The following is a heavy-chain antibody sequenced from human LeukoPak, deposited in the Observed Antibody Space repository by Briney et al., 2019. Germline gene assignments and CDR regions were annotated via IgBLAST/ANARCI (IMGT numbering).Heavy chain of an antibody. CDR1: GYTFTSYD. D-gene: IGHD1-20*01. CDR2: MNPNSGNT. CDR3: AREFYNWKPLSGDDAFDI. J-gene: IGHJ3*02. V-gene: IGHV1-8*03. Sequence: ASVKVSCKASGYTFTSYDINWVRQATGQGLEWMRWMNPNSGNTGYAQKFQGRVTITRNTSISTAYMELSSLRSEDTAVYYCAREFYNWKPLSGDDAFDIWGQGTMVTVSS.